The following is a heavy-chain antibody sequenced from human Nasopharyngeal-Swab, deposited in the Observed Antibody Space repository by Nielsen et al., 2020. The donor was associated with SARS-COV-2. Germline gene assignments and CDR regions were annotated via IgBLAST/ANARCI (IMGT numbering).Heavy chain of an antibody. Sequence: RQAPGKGLERIGHIYYSGSTYYNPSLKSRVTISVDTSKNQFSLKLSSVTAADTAVYYCARDRVVPAAMWAYYYYYGMDVWGQGTTVTVSS. CDR2: IYYSGST. D-gene: IGHD2-2*01. V-gene: IGHV4-31*02. J-gene: IGHJ6*02. CDR3: ARDRVVPAAMWAYYYYYGMDV.